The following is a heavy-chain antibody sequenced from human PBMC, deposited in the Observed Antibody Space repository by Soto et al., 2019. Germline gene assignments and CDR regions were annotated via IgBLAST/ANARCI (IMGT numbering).Heavy chain of an antibody. Sequence: QVQLVQSGAEVKKPGASVKVSCKASGYTFTNYGISWVRQAPGQGLEWWGWINTYNGNTNHAQKLQGRVTMTTDTSTSTAYMEQRSLRSDNTAVYYCARGVGSGTYYNQYNWFDPWGQGTLVTVSS. D-gene: IGHD3-10*01. J-gene: IGHJ5*02. CDR3: ARGVGSGTYYNQYNWFDP. V-gene: IGHV1-18*01. CDR1: GYTFTNYG. CDR2: INTYNGNT.